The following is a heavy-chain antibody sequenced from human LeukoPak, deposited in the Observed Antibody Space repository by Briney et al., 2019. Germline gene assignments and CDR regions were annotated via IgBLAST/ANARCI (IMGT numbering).Heavy chain of an antibody. V-gene: IGHV1-18*01. J-gene: IGHJ5*02. Sequence: ASVKVSCKASGYTFTSYGISWVRQAPGQGLEWMGWISAYNGNTNYAQKLQGRVTMTTDTSTSTAYMELRSLGSDDTAVYYCARDRLRSSSNWFDPWGQGTLVTVSS. CDR1: GYTFTSYG. D-gene: IGHD3-10*02. CDR2: ISAYNGNT. CDR3: ARDRLRSSSNWFDP.